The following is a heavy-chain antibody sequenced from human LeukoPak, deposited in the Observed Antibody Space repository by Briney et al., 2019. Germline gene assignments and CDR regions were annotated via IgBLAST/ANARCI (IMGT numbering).Heavy chain of an antibody. V-gene: IGHV3-48*04. CDR2: ISSSSSTI. Sequence: PGGSLRLSCAASGFTFSSYSMNWVRQAPGKGLEWVSYISSSSSTIYYADSVKGRFTISRDNAKNSLYLQMNSLRAEDTAVYYCARALGYCSSASCYYLDNWGQGTLVTVSS. CDR3: ARALGYCSSASCYYLDN. CDR1: GFTFSSYS. J-gene: IGHJ4*02. D-gene: IGHD2-2*01.